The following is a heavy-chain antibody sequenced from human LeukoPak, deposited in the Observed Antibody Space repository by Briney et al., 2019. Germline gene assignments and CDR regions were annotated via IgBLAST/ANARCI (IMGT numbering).Heavy chain of an antibody. D-gene: IGHD6-13*01. CDR2: ISYSGST. Sequence: KSSETLSLTCTVSGASISGSSSYWGWIRQPPGKGLEWIGSISYSGSTYYNPSLKSRVTISVDTSKNQFSLKLSSVTAADTAVYYCARVETEGSSWYGVHYFDYWGQGTQVTVSS. CDR3: ARVETEGSSWYGVHYFDY. CDR1: GASISGSSSY. J-gene: IGHJ4*02. V-gene: IGHV4-39*01.